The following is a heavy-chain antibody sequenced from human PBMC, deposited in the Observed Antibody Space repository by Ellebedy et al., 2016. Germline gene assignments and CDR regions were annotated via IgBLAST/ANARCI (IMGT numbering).Heavy chain of an antibody. J-gene: IGHJ4*02. CDR1: GFTFNIFA. CDR3: AKTGYTSSRDFDS. Sequence: GESLKTSXAASGFTFNIFAMNWVRQAPGKGLHWVSGISTSGGTAYYADSVRGRFTISRDNSKNTLYLQMTSLRGDDTAVYYCAKTGYTSSRDFDSWGQGTLVTVSS. V-gene: IGHV3-23*01. CDR2: ISTSGGTA. D-gene: IGHD6-13*01.